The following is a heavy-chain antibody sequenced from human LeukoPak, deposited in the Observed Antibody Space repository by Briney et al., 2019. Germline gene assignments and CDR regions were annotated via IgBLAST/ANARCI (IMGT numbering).Heavy chain of an antibody. CDR1: GASISNHY. D-gene: IGHD5-24*01. J-gene: IGHJ4*02. CDR2: SRYSEST. Sequence: SETLSLTCTVSGASISNHYWNWIRQPPGKGLEWIGYSRYSESTNHNPSLKGRVTISVDTSKNQLSLTVNSVTAADTAVYYCARGSTMADDYWGQGILVTVSP. CDR3: ARGSTMADDY. V-gene: IGHV4-59*11.